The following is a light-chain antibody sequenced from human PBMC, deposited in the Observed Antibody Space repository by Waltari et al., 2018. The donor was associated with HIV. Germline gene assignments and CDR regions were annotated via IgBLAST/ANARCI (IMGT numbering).Light chain of an antibody. V-gene: IGKV1-39*01. Sequence: DIQITPSPSSLSASVGDRVTISCRASQSIRTYLNWYQQKPGRAPKLLIYNGNILQGGVPSRFSGSGSGTDFTLSISSLQPEDFGTYYCQQSYSTLWTFGPGTKV. CDR1: QSIRTY. J-gene: IGKJ1*01. CDR3: QQSYSTLWT. CDR2: NGN.